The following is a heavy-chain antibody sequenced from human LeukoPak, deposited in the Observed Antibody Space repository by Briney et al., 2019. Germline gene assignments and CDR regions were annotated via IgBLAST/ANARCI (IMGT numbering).Heavy chain of an antibody. V-gene: IGHV3-21*01. CDR2: ISSSSSYI. CDR3: ARTYGSGSYYYYYYYMDV. J-gene: IGHJ6*03. D-gene: IGHD3-10*01. Sequence: SGGSLRLSCAASGFTFSSYSMNWVRQAPGKGLEWVSSISSSSSYIYYADSVKGRFTISRDNAKNSLYLQMNSLRAEDTAVYYCARTYGSGSYYYYYYYMDVWGKGTTVTISS. CDR1: GFTFSSYS.